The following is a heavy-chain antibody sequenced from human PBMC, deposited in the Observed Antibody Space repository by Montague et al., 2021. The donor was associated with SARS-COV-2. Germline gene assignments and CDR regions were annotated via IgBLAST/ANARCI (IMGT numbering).Heavy chain of an antibody. V-gene: IGHV4-59*13. D-gene: IGHD1-20*01. Sequence: SETLSLTCSVSGGSISSYYWSWIRHPPGKGLEWVGYIFHSGITDYNPSLKSRVTISVDMSKNQFSLQLNSVTAADSAGYYCAREEYNRNDWFDPWGQGTLVTVSS. CDR1: GGSISSYY. CDR2: IFHSGIT. CDR3: AREEYNRNDWFDP. J-gene: IGHJ5*02.